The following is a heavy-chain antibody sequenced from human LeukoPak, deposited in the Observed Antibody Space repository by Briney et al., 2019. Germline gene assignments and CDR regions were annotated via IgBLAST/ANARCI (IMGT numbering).Heavy chain of an antibody. CDR2: IYYSGST. J-gene: IGHJ4*02. CDR1: GGSISSSSYY. CDR3: ARVWRRWIDY. D-gene: IGHD4-23*01. Sequence: SETLSLTCTVSGGSISSSSYYWGWIRQPPGKGLEWIGSIYYSGSTYYNPSLKSRVTISVDTSKNQFSLKLSSVTAADTAVYYCARVWRRWIDYWGQGTLVTVSS. V-gene: IGHV4-39*07.